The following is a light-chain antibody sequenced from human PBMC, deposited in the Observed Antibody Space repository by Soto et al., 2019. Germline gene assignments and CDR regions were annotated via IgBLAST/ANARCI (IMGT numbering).Light chain of an antibody. V-gene: IGLV2-8*01. J-gene: IGLJ1*01. CDR2: EVT. CDR1: SSDVGGNAY. CDR3: SSYVGGNNVFYV. Sequence: QSALTQPPSASGSPGQSVTMSCTGTSSDVGGNAYVSWYQQHPGKAPKLMIYEVTKRPSGVPDRFSGSKSGNTASLTVSGLQAEDEADYYCSSYVGGNNVFYVFGTGTKLTVL.